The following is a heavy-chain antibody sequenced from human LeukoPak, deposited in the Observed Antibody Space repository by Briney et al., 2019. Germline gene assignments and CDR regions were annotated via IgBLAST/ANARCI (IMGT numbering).Heavy chain of an antibody. V-gene: IGHV3-23*01. CDR1: GFTFITYA. Sequence: PGGSLRLSCAASGFTFITYAMTWVRQAPGKGLEWVSAITGSGASTYYADSVKGRFTISRDNSQNTLYLQMNSLRAEDTAVYYCAKDRGGAPYCMDVWGRGTTVTVSS. J-gene: IGHJ6*03. CDR3: AKDRGGAPYCMDV. D-gene: IGHD3-10*01. CDR2: ITGSGAST.